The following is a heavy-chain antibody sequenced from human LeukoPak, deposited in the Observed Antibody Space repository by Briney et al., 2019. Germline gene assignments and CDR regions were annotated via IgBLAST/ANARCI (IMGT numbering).Heavy chain of an antibody. J-gene: IGHJ5*02. D-gene: IGHD6-19*01. CDR1: GGSISSSSSY. CDR3: AISPHGIAVATANWFDP. Sequence: SETLSLTCSVSGGSISSSSSYWGWIRQPPGKGLEWIGSIYYSGSSFDNPALKSRVTISVDTSKNQFSLKLSSVTAADTAVYYCAISPHGIAVATANWFDPWGQGTLVTVSS. V-gene: IGHV4-39*01. CDR2: IYYSGSS.